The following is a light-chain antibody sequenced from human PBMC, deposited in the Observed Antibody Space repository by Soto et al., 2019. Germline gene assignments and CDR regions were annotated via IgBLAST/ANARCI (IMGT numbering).Light chain of an antibody. CDR1: HSVSSSY. CDR3: QQKGRLPWS. V-gene: IGKV3-20*01. CDR2: GAS. Sequence: EIVLTQSPGTLSLSPGERATLSCRASHSVSSSYLAWYQQKPGQAPRPLIYGASSRAIGIPDRFSGSGSGTDFTLTISRLEPEDFAVYYCQQKGRLPWSFGQVS. J-gene: IGKJ1*01.